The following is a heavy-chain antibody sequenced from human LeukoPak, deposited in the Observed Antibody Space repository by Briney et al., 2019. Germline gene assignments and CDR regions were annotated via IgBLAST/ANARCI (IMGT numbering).Heavy chain of an antibody. D-gene: IGHD1-26*01. CDR2: FFYSGST. Sequence: SETLSLTCAVYGGSFSGYYWSWIRQPPGMGLEWIGSFFYSGSTYYNPSLKSRVTISVDTSKNQFSLKLSSVTAADTAVYYCARGYSIDYWGQGTLVTVSS. CDR1: GGSFSGYY. V-gene: IGHV4-34*01. CDR3: ARGYSIDY. J-gene: IGHJ4*02.